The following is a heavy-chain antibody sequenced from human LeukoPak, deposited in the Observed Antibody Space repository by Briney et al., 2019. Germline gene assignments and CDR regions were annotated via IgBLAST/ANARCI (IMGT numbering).Heavy chain of an antibody. J-gene: IGHJ4*02. CDR2: IYSGGST. CDR3: ARGGYGKLGIRLLYGD. Sequence: GGSLRLSCAASGFTVSSNYMSWVRQAPGKGLEWVSVIYSGGSTYYADSVKGRFTISRDNSKNTLYLQMNSLRAEDTAVYYCARGGYGKLGIRLLYGDWGQGTLVTVSS. V-gene: IGHV3-53*01. D-gene: IGHD7-27*01. CDR1: GFTVSSNY.